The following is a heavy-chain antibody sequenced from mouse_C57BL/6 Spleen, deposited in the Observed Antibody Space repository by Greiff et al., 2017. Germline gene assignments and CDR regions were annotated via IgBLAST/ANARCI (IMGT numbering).Heavy chain of an antibody. J-gene: IGHJ4*01. CDR2: INPSTGGT. D-gene: IGHD4-1*01. CDR1: GYSFTGYY. CDR3: ARRWDYYAMDY. V-gene: IGHV1-42*01. Sequence: VQLQQSGPELVKPGASVKISCKASGYSFTGYYMNWVKQSPEKSLEWIGEINPSTGGTTYNQKFKAKATLTVDKSSSTAYMQLKSLTSEDSAVYYCARRWDYYAMDYWGQGTSVTVSS.